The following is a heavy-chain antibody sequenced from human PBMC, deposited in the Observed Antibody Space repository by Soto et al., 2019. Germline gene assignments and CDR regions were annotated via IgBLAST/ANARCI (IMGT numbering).Heavy chain of an antibody. CDR2: INHSGST. D-gene: IGHD2-2*01. J-gene: IGHJ4*02. CDR1: GGSFSGYY. Sequence: SETLSLTCAVYGGSFSGYYWSWIRQPPGKGLEWIGEINHSGSTNYNPSLKSRVTISVDTSKNQFSLKLSSVTAADTAVYYCTSAGYCSSTSCSKTRFDYWGQGTLVTVSS. CDR3: TSAGYCSSTSCSKTRFDY. V-gene: IGHV4-34*01.